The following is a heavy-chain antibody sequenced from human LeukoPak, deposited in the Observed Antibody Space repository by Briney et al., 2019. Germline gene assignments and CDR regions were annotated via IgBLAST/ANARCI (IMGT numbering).Heavy chain of an antibody. J-gene: IGHJ3*01. Sequence: GGSLRLSCVGSGLTFGNYAMSWVRQGPGKGLEWVSSLSGSGTIMNYAASVKGRFTISRGNSKSTLYLQLNNLGAEDTALYYCAKEATASYRISAIDVWGHGTMVIVSS. CDR2: LSGSGTIM. CDR3: AKEATASYRISAIDV. CDR1: GLTFGNYA. D-gene: IGHD1-14*01. V-gene: IGHV3-23*01.